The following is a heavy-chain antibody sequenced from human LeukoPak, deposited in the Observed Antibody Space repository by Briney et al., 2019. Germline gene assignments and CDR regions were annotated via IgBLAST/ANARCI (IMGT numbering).Heavy chain of an antibody. V-gene: IGHV1-8*03. CDR2: MNPNSGNT. CDR1: GYTFTSYD. J-gene: IGHJ5*02. CDR3: ARGFLDTAMVNWFDP. D-gene: IGHD5-18*01. Sequence: ASVKVSCKASGYTFTSYDINWVRQATGQGLEWMGWMNPNSGNTGYAQKFQGRVTITRNTSISTAYMELSSLRSEDTAVYYCARGFLDTAMVNWFDPWGQGTLVTVSS.